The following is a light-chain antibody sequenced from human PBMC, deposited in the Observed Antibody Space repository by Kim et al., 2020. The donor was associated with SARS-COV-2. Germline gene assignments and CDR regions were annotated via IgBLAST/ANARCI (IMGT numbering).Light chain of an antibody. CDR3: QQYNTFPLT. Sequence: ASVGNRVIITGRASQGVSYYLAWFQQRAGKAPKSLIYDASTLHSGVPSRFSGSGSVTEFTLTITNLQPEDFATYYCQQYNTFPLTFGGGTKVDIK. CDR1: QGVSYY. J-gene: IGKJ4*01. V-gene: IGKV1-16*01. CDR2: DAS.